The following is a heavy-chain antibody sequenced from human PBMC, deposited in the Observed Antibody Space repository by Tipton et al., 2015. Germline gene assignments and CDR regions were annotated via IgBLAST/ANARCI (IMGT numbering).Heavy chain of an antibody. CDR3: ARGGAGYYYDSVGYLS. V-gene: IGHV4-61*01. J-gene: IGHJ5*02. CDR2: IFHSGST. CDR1: GGTVNSNNYF. Sequence: TLSLTCSVYGGTVNSNNYFWSWIWQPPGKGLEWMGYIFHSGSTSYNPSLRSRVFISIDTSKNQFSLKLNSVTAADTAVYYCARGGAGYYYDSVGYLSWGQGTLVTVSS. D-gene: IGHD3-22*01.